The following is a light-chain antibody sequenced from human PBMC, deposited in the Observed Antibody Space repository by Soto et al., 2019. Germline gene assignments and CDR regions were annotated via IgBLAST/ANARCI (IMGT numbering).Light chain of an antibody. CDR2: TNT. Sequence: QAVLTQPPSVSGVPGQRVTISCTGSSSNIGAGYDVHWYQQIPGAAPKLLIYTNTNRPTGDPDRFSASKSGTSASLAITGLQAEDEADYYCQSYDGSLSGSVFGGGTKVTVL. V-gene: IGLV1-40*01. CDR1: SSNIGAGYD. J-gene: IGLJ3*02. CDR3: QSYDGSLSGSV.